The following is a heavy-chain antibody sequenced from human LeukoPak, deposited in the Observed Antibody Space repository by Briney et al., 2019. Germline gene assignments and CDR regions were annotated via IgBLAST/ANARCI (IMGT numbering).Heavy chain of an antibody. Sequence: SETLSLTCTVAGGSISYYYWSWIRQPPRKGLAWIGYIYYSGSTNYNPSLKSRVTISVGTSKSQFSLKLSSVTAADTAVYYCARRGLGYGDHVSYFDYWGQGTLVTVSS. D-gene: IGHD4-17*01. CDR2: IYYSGST. J-gene: IGHJ4*02. CDR3: ARRGLGYGDHVSYFDY. CDR1: GGSISYYY. V-gene: IGHV4-59*08.